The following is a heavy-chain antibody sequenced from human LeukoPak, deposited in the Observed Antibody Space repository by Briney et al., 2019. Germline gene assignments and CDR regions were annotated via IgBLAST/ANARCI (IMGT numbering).Heavy chain of an antibody. CDR2: ISAYNGNT. CDR3: ARDQSYSGYDSEVEWTFDY. Sequence: ASVKVSCKASGYTFTSYDINWVRQVTGQGLEWMGWISAYNGNTNYAQKLQGRVTMTTDTSTSTAYMELRSLRSDDTAVYYCARDQSYSGYDSEVEWTFDYWGQGTLVTVSS. J-gene: IGHJ4*02. CDR1: GYTFTSYD. V-gene: IGHV1-18*01. D-gene: IGHD5-12*01.